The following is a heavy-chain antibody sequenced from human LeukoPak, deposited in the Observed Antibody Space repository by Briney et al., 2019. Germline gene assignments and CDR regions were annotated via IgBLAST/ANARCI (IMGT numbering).Heavy chain of an antibody. CDR1: GYTFNSYG. D-gene: IGHD3-22*01. Sequence: ASVKVSCKASGYTFNSYGITWVRQAPGQGLEWMGWISAQYGHTSYAQKFEGRVTMTTDTSTNTVYLELGSLKSDDTAVYYCARDQYYDSKGWFDPWGQGTLVTVSS. J-gene: IGHJ5*02. CDR2: ISAQYGHT. CDR3: ARDQYYDSKGWFDP. V-gene: IGHV1-18*01.